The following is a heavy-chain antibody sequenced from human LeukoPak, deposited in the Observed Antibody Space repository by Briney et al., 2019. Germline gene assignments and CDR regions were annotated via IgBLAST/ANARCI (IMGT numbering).Heavy chain of an antibody. Sequence: SETLSLTCTVSGGSISSYYGSCIRQPPGKGLEWMWYIYYRSTNYNPSLKSRVTISIDTSKNQLSLKLSSVTAADTAVYYCARGFMIPLGGGFDSWGQGTLVTVSS. V-gene: IGHV4-59*08. CDR3: ARGFMIPLGGGFDS. CDR2: IYYRST. J-gene: IGHJ4*02. CDR1: GGSISSYY. D-gene: IGHD3-16*01.